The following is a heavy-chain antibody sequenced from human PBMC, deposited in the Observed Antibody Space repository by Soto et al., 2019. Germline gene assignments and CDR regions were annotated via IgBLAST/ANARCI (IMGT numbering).Heavy chain of an antibody. CDR1: EFTFSGYW. CDR2: INEDGSSA. D-gene: IGHD6-19*01. J-gene: IGHJ4*02. Sequence: EVQLEESGGGLVQPGGSLRVSCTASEFTFSGYWMHWVRQAPGKGLVWVSRINEDGSSADYADSVRGRFTISRDNAKNTLFLQMNSLRTEDTAIYYCSRGSSGWQGVEYWGPGSLVPVSS. CDR3: SRGSSGWQGVEY. V-gene: IGHV3-74*01.